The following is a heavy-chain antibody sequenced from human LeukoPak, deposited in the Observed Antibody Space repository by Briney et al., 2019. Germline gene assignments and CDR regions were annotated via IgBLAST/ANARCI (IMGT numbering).Heavy chain of an antibody. Sequence: PSETLSLTCTVSGGSISSSSYYWGWIRQPPGKGLEWIGSIYYSGSTYYNPSLKSRVTISVDTSKNQFSLKLSSVTAADTAVYYCVRAGHSSWRLVVWFDPWGQGTLVTVSS. CDR2: IYYSGST. D-gene: IGHD6-13*01. V-gene: IGHV4-39*07. J-gene: IGHJ5*02. CDR1: GGSISSSSYY. CDR3: VRAGHSSWRLVVWFDP.